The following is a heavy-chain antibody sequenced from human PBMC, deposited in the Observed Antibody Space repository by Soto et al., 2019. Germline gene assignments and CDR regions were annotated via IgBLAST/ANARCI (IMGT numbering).Heavy chain of an antibody. CDR3: ARGTRGPGAAAGYYYYYGMDV. CDR2: INHSGST. V-gene: IGHV4-34*01. CDR1: GGSFSGYY. Sequence: PSETLSLTCAVYGGSFSGYYWSWIRQPPGKGLEWIGEINHSGSTNYNPSLKSRVTISVDTSKNQFSLKLSSVTAADTAVYYCARGTRGPGAAAGYYYYYGMDVWGQGTTVTVSS. D-gene: IGHD6-13*01. J-gene: IGHJ6*02.